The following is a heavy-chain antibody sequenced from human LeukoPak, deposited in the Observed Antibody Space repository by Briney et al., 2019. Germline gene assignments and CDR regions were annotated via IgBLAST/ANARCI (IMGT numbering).Heavy chain of an antibody. CDR1: GGSISSGSYY. V-gene: IGHV4-61*02. J-gene: IGHJ4*02. CDR2: IYTSGST. Sequence: PSETLSLTCTVSGGSISSGSYYWSWIRQPAGKGLEWIGRIYTSGSTNYNPSLKSRVTMSVDTSKNQFSLKLSSVTAADTAVYYCARGHYDILTGYYIVDFDYWGQGTLVTVSS. D-gene: IGHD3-9*01. CDR3: ARGHYDILTGYYIVDFDY.